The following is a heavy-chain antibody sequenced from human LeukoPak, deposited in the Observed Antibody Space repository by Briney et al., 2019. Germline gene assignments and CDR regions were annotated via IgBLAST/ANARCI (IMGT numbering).Heavy chain of an antibody. CDR1: GFIFNNYA. CDR3: AKDNRRHYTSGPNPDSLH. V-gene: IGHV3-9*01. J-gene: IGHJ4*02. CDR2: ISWSSGSI. D-gene: IGHD6-19*01. Sequence: GGSLRLSCAGSGFIFNNYAMHWVRQPPGKGLEWVSGISWSSGSIDYADSVKGRFTIPRDNAKNSLYLQMNSLRVEDTAFYYCAKDNRRHYTSGPNPDSLHWGQGALVTVSS.